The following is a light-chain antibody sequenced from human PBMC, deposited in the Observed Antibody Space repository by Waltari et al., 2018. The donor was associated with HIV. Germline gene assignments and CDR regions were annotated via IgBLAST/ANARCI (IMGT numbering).Light chain of an antibody. J-gene: IGLJ1*01. CDR3: CSYAGSSTFYV. CDR2: EVS. V-gene: IGLV2-23*02. CDR1: SSDVGSYTL. Sequence: QSALPQPASVSGSPGPSLTISCTGTSSDVGSYTLVSWYQQHPGKAPKLMIYEVSKRPSGVSNRFSGSKSGNTASLTISGLQAEDEADYYCCSYAGSSTFYVFGTGTKVTVL.